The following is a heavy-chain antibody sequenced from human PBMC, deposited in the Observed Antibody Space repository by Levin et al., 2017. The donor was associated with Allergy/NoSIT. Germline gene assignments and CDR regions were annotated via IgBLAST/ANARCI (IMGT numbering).Heavy chain of an antibody. Sequence: SGGSLRLSCLVSGFTFSSCHMNWVRQAPGKGLEWVSYISSTGDIYYADSVKGRFTISRDNGKNSLYLQMNSLRDEDTAVYYCARDHDWAFDYWGQGTLVTVSS. CDR2: ISSTGDI. CDR3: ARDHDWAFDY. D-gene: IGHD3-9*01. J-gene: IGHJ4*02. CDR1: GFTFSSCH. V-gene: IGHV3-48*02.